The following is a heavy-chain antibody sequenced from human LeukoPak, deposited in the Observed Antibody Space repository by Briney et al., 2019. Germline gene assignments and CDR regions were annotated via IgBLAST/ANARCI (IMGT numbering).Heavy chain of an antibody. J-gene: IGHJ4*02. CDR3: ARDLTQLALFDY. D-gene: IGHD6-13*01. Sequence: GRSLRISCAASGFTFSNYGMHWVRQAPGKGLEWVAVICYDGSNKYYADSVKGRFTLSRDNSKNTLFLQMNSLRPEDTAVYFCARDLTQLALFDYWGQGTLVTVSS. CDR2: ICYDGSNK. CDR1: GFTFSNYG. V-gene: IGHV3-33*01.